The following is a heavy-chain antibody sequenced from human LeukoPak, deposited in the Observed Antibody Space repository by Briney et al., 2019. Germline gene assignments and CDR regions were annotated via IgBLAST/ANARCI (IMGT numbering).Heavy chain of an antibody. CDR1: GYTFTSYD. Sequence: ASVKVSCKASGYTFTSYDINWVRQATGQGLEWMGWMNPNSGNTGYAQKLQGRVTITRNTSISTAYMELSSLRSEDTAVYYCAREGYASGSAFDIWGQGTMVTVSS. D-gene: IGHD1-1*01. V-gene: IGHV1-8*03. J-gene: IGHJ3*02. CDR3: AREGYASGSAFDI. CDR2: MNPNSGNT.